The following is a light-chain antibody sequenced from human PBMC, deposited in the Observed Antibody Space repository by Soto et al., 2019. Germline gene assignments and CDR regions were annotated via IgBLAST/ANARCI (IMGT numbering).Light chain of an antibody. CDR3: CSYAGSFGVV. CDR1: SSDVGSYNL. J-gene: IGLJ2*01. V-gene: IGLV2-23*01. CDR2: EGS. Sequence: QSALTQPASVSGSPGQSITISCTGTSSDVGSYNLVSWYQQHPGKAPKLMIYEGSKRPSGVSNRFSGSKSGNTASLTISGLQAEYEADYYCCSYAGSFGVVFGGGTKLTVL.